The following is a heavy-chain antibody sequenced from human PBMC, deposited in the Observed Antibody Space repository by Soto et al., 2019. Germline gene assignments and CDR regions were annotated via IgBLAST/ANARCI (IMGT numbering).Heavy chain of an antibody. Sequence: SVKVSCKASGYTFPSYAMHWVRQAPGQRLEWMGWINAGNGNTKYSQKFQGRVTITRDTSASTAYMELSSLRSEDTAVYYCASKSISWATDAFDIWCQGTMVTGSS. CDR3: ASKSISWATDAFDI. D-gene: IGHD6-13*01. J-gene: IGHJ3*02. V-gene: IGHV1-3*01. CDR1: GYTFPSYA. CDR2: INAGNGNT.